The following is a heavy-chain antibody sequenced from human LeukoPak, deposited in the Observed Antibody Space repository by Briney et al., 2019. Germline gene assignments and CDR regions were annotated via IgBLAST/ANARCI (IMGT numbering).Heavy chain of an antibody. CDR3: VSPVFINY. CDR2: IGSDGDST. Sequence: GGSPRLSCSASGFTFSSLGMHWVRQAPGKGLEHVSTIGSDGDSTYYADSVKDRFTISRDNSKNALYLQMTSLRPEDSAVYYCVSPVFINYWGQGTLVTVSS. CDR1: GFTFSSLG. D-gene: IGHD1-14*01. J-gene: IGHJ4*01. V-gene: IGHV3-64D*06.